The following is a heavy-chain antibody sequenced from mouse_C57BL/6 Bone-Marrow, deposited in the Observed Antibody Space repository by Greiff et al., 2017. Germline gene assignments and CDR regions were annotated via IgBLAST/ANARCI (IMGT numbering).Heavy chain of an antibody. Sequence: QVQLQQPGAELVKPGASVKVSCKASGYTFTSYWMHWVKQRPGQGLEWIGRIHPSDSDTNYNQKFKGKATLTVVKSSSTAYMHLSSLTSEASAVFSCAIRPGFAYWGQGTLVTVSA. CDR3: AIRPGFAY. CDR1: GYTFTSYW. J-gene: IGHJ3*01. CDR2: IHPSDSDT. V-gene: IGHV1-74*01.